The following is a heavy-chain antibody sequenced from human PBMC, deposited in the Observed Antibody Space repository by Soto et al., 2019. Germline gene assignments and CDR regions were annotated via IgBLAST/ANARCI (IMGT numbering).Heavy chain of an antibody. J-gene: IGHJ4*02. Sequence: QVQLVQSGAEVKKPGSSVKVSCKASGGTFSSYTISWVRQAPGQGLEWMGRIIPILGIANYAQKFQGRVTITADKPTSTAYMELSSLRSEDTAVYYCARLSLDSSGYYYSWGQGTLVTVSS. CDR3: ARLSLDSSGYYYS. D-gene: IGHD3-22*01. CDR2: IIPILGIA. V-gene: IGHV1-69*02. CDR1: GGTFSSYT.